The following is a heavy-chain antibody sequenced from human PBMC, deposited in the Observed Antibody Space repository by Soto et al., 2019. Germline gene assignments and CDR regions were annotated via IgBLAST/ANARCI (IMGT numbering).Heavy chain of an antibody. J-gene: IGHJ6*02. Sequence: EVQLVESGGGLVQPGWSLRLSCAASGFTFSSYSMNWVRQAPGKGLEWVSYISSSSSTIYYADSVKGRFTISRDNAKNSLYLQMNSLRAEDTAVYYCARADSGYAHGYYYCGMDVWGQGTTVTVSS. CDR3: ARADSGYAHGYYYCGMDV. V-gene: IGHV3-48*01. CDR2: ISSSSSTI. D-gene: IGHD5-12*01. CDR1: GFTFSSYS.